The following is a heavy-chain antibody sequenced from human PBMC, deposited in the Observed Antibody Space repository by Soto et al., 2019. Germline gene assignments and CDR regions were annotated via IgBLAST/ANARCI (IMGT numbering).Heavy chain of an antibody. D-gene: IGHD1-26*01. CDR1: GGSFSDYY. V-gene: IGHV4-34*02. CDR2: INHSGST. Sequence: QVQLQLWGVGLLKPSETLSLTCAVYGGSFSDYYWSWIRQPPGKGLEWIGEINHSGSTNDNPSLKSRVTISVDTSKNHFSLELRSVTAADTAVYYCARVTSGVGPDYWGQGTLVTVSS. J-gene: IGHJ4*02. CDR3: ARVTSGVGPDY.